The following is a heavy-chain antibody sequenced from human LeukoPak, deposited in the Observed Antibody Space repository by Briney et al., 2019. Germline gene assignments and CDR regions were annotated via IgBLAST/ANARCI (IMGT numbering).Heavy chain of an antibody. CDR1: GGTFISYA. Sequence: ASVKVSCKASGGTFISYAISWVRQAPGQGLEWMGGIIPIFGTANYAQKFQGRVTMTTDTSTSTAYMELRSLRSDDTAVYYCARDLLGIAANDYWGQGTLVTVSS. CDR3: ARDLLGIAANDY. J-gene: IGHJ4*02. CDR2: IIPIFGTA. D-gene: IGHD6-13*01. V-gene: IGHV1-69*05.